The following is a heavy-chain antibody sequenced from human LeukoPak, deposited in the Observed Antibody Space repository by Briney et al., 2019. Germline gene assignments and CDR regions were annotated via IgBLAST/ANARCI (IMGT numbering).Heavy chain of an antibody. CDR1: GYIFTNYY. CDR3: ARGDYYDSSGYSDASLFDY. Sequence: ASVKVSCKASGYIFTNYYMHWVRQAPGQGLEWMGIINPSDGSTSYAQNLQGRVTMTTDTSTSTAYMELRSLRSDDTAVYYCARGDYYDSSGYSDASLFDYWGQGTLVTVSS. V-gene: IGHV1-46*01. D-gene: IGHD3-22*01. CDR2: INPSDGST. J-gene: IGHJ4*02.